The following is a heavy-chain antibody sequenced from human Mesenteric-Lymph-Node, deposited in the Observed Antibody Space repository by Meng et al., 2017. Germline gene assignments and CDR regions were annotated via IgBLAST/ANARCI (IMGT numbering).Heavy chain of an antibody. J-gene: IGHJ4*02. CDR1: GFTFSDYW. CDR2: ISYDGSNK. V-gene: IGHV3-30*07. Sequence: GESLKISCAASGFTFSDYWMSWVRQAPGKGLEWVAVISYDGSNKYYADSVKGRFTISRDNSKNTLYLQMNSLGAEDTAVYYCATHEGGHYGDYDIREAHHFDYWGQGTLVTVSS. D-gene: IGHD4-17*01. CDR3: ATHEGGHYGDYDIREAHHFDY.